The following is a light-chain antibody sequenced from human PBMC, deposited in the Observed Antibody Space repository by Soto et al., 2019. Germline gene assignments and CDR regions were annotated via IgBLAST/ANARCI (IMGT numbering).Light chain of an antibody. Sequence: QSALTQPASVSGSPGQSITISCTGTSSDIGTYNYVSWYQQHPGKAPKLMIYEVSNRPSGVSNRFSGSKSDKTASLTISELQAEDEADYYCSSYTSSSLWVFGGGTQLTVL. V-gene: IGLV2-14*01. CDR1: SSDIGTYNY. J-gene: IGLJ3*02. CDR3: SSYTSSSLWV. CDR2: EVS.